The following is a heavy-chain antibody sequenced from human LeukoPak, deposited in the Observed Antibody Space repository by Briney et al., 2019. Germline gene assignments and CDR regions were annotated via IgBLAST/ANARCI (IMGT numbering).Heavy chain of an antibody. Sequence: GGSLRLSCAASGFTFSSYSMNWVRQAPGKGLEWVSSISSSSSYIYYADSATGRFTISRDNAKNSLYLQMNSLRAEDTAVYYCARAEGDYYYYFYMDVWGKGTTVTVSS. CDR3: ARAEGDYYYYFYMDV. CDR2: ISSSSSYI. V-gene: IGHV3-21*01. CDR1: GFTFSSYS. J-gene: IGHJ6*03.